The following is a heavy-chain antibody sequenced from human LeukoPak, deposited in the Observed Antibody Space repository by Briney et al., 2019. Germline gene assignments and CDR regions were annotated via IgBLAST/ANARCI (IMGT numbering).Heavy chain of an antibody. Sequence: SETLSLTCAVYGGSFSGYYWSWIRQPPGKGLEWIGEINHSGSTNYNPSLKSRVTISVDTSKNQFSLKLSSVTAADTAVYYCANWFGEPGWFDPWGQGTLVTVSS. CDR1: GGSFSGYY. J-gene: IGHJ5*02. CDR2: INHSGST. CDR3: ANWFGEPGWFDP. D-gene: IGHD3-10*01. V-gene: IGHV4-34*01.